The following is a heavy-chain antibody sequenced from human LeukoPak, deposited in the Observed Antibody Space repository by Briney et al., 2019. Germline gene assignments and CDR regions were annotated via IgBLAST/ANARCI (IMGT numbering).Heavy chain of an antibody. J-gene: IGHJ4*02. Sequence: SETLSLTCGVSGGSVTTTNWWTWVRQPPGKGLEWIGEVHLNGRTHYNPSLESRLTMSVDLSENHISLKLTSVTAADTAVYYCAREGGFYRPLAYSGQGILVTVSS. CDR2: VHLNGRT. CDR3: AREGGFYRPLAY. D-gene: IGHD3-3*01. CDR1: GGSVTTTNW. V-gene: IGHV4-4*02.